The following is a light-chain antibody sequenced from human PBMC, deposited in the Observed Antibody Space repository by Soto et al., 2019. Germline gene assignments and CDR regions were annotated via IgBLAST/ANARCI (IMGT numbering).Light chain of an antibody. V-gene: IGLV2-8*01. CDR2: EVS. J-gene: IGLJ1*01. CDR3: SPYAGSSYV. Sequence: QSVLTQPPSASGSHGQSVTISCTGTSRDVGGYNYVSWYQQHPGKAPKLMIDEVSKRPSGVPDRISGSKSCNTASLTVSGLQAEDEADYYCSPYAGSSYVFGTGTKGTVL. CDR1: SRDVGGYNY.